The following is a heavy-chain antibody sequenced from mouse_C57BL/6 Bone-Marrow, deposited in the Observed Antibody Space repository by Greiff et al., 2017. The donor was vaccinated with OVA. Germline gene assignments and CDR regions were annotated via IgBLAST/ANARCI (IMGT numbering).Heavy chain of an antibody. Sequence: QVHVKQPGAELVRPGTSVKLSCKASGYTFTSYWMHWVKQRPGQGLEWIGVIDPSDSYTNYNQKFKGKATLTVDTSSSTAYMQLSSLTSEDSAVYYCARSGGSSSHYFDYWGQGTTLTVSS. CDR2: IDPSDSYT. D-gene: IGHD1-1*01. CDR1: GYTFTSYW. J-gene: IGHJ2*01. V-gene: IGHV1-59*01. CDR3: ARSGGSSSHYFDY.